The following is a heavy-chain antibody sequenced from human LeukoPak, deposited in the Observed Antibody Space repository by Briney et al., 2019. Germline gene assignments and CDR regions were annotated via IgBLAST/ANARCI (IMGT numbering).Heavy chain of an antibody. J-gene: IGHJ4*02. CDR2: ISGSGGST. Sequence: GGSLRLSCAASGFTFSSYAMSWVRQAPGKWLEWVSAISGSGGSTYYADSVKGRFTISRDNSKNTLYLQMSSLRAEDTAVYYCAKDQRGEMSSTTSPGEDYWGQGTLVTVSS. V-gene: IGHV3-23*01. CDR3: AKDQRGEMSSTTSPGEDY. D-gene: IGHD2-2*01. CDR1: GFTFSSYA.